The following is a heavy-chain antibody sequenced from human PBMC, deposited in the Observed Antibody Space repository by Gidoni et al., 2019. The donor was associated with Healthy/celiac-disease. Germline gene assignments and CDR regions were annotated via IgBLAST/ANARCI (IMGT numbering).Heavy chain of an antibody. D-gene: IGHD6-19*01. CDR2: IDPSDSYT. Sequence: EVQLVQSGAEVKKPGESLRITWKGSGYRFTSYWISWVRQMPGKGLEWMGRIDPSDSYTNYSPSFQGHVTISADKSISTAYLQWSSLKASDTAMYYCARQSSGWYYFLDYWGQGTLVTVSS. J-gene: IGHJ4*02. CDR1: GYRFTSYW. CDR3: ARQSSGWYYFLDY. V-gene: IGHV5-10-1*03.